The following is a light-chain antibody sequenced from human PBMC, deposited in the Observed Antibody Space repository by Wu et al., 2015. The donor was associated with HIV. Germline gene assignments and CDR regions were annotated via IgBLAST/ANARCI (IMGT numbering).Light chain of an antibody. V-gene: IGKV1-5*03. CDR3: QQCSSYPST. Sequence: DIQMTQSPSTLSASVGDRVTITCRASQSIVGWLAWYQQKPGKAPKLLIYKASSLDSGVPSRFSGSGSGTEFTLTISSLQPDDFATYYCQQCSSYPSTFGQGTKVKS. CDR1: QSIVGW. CDR2: KAS. J-gene: IGKJ1*01.